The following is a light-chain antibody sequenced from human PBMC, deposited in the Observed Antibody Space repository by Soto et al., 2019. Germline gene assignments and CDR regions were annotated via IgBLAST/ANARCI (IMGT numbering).Light chain of an antibody. Sequence: QSVLTQPPSASGSPGQSVTISCTGTSSDIGTFSSISWYQQHPGKAPKLMIFGVSQRPSGVPDRFSGSKSANTASLTVSGLQDEDEAEYYCSSQAGSDSLMVFGGGTQLTVL. J-gene: IGLJ2*01. V-gene: IGLV2-8*01. CDR1: SSDIGTFSS. CDR3: SSQAGSDSLMV. CDR2: GVS.